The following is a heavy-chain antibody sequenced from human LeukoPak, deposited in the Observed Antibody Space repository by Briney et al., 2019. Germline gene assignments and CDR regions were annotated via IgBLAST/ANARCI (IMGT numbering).Heavy chain of an antibody. D-gene: IGHD4-17*01. Sequence: GGSLRLSCAGSGFIFNNYAMHWVRQPPGKGLEWVSGISWNSGSIDYADSVKGRFTISRDNAKNSLYLQMNSLRAEDTAVYYCAKKFTGTTVISGDYFDYWSQGTLVTVSS. CDR2: ISWNSGSI. CDR3: AKKFTGTTVISGDYFDY. J-gene: IGHJ4*02. CDR1: GFIFNNYA. V-gene: IGHV3-9*01.